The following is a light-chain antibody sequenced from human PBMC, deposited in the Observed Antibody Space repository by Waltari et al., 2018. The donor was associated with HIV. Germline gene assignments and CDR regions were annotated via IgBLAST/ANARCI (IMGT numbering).Light chain of an antibody. CDR3: QQTFVVPLS. V-gene: IGKV1-39*01. CDR2: GSS. CDR1: SSVNLY. J-gene: IGKJ4*01. Sequence: DVQLTQSPSSLSASVGDRVTIACRTNSSVNLYLNWYQQRPGQPPKLLIYGSSILQSGVPSRFSGSGSETSFALTISGLRPEDSATYYCQQTFVVPLSFGSGTKVEI.